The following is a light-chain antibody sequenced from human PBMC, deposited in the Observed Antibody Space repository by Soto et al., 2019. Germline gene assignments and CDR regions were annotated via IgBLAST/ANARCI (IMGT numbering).Light chain of an antibody. CDR2: AAS. CDR1: QSISSY. Sequence: DIQMTQSPSSLSASVGDRFTITWRASQSISSYLNWYQQKPGKAPKLLIYAASSLQSGVPSRFSGSGSGTDFTLTISSLQPEDFATYYCRQSYSTPITFGQGTRLEIK. CDR3: RQSYSTPIT. V-gene: IGKV1-39*01. J-gene: IGKJ5*01.